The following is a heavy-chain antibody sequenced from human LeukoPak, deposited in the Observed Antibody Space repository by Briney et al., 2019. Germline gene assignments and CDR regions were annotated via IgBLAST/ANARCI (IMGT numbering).Heavy chain of an antibody. J-gene: IGHJ4*02. CDR3: ASTGYSSSLYEGQIDY. Sequence: PSETLSLTCTVSGASISSGNYYWSWVRQPAGKGLEWIGRIYTSGSTNYNPSLKSRVTVSVDTSKNQFSLKLSSVTAADTAVYYCASTGYSSSLYEGQIDYWGQGTLVTVSS. D-gene: IGHD6-13*01. CDR2: IYTSGST. CDR1: GASISSGNYY. V-gene: IGHV4-61*02.